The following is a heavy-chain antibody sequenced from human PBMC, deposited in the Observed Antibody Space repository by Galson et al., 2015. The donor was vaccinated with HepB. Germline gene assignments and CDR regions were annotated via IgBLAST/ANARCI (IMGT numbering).Heavy chain of an antibody. Sequence: SVKVSCKASGYTFTSYGISWVRQAPGQGLEWMGWISAYNGNTNYAQKLQGRVTMTTDTSTSTAYMGLRSLRSDDTAVYYCARVAYSSSWYGNWFDPWGQGTLVTVSS. CDR2: ISAYNGNT. D-gene: IGHD6-13*01. J-gene: IGHJ5*02. CDR1: GYTFTSYG. CDR3: ARVAYSSSWYGNWFDP. V-gene: IGHV1-18*01.